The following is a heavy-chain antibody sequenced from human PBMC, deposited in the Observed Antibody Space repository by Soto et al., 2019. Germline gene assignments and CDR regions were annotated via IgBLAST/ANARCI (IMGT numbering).Heavy chain of an antibody. V-gene: IGHV3-23*01. D-gene: IGHD7-27*01. Sequence: EVQVLESGGGLVQPGGSLRLSCAGSGFTFINYAMNWVRQAPGKGLEWVSSISGGGDAAFFPDSVRGRFTISRGNSKNTVTLQMNSLGVDDTAVYHCARKILGSTTRPNYWYFDLWGRGTLVTVSS. J-gene: IGHJ2*01. CDR1: GFTFINYA. CDR3: ARKILGSTTRPNYWYFDL. CDR2: ISGGGDAA.